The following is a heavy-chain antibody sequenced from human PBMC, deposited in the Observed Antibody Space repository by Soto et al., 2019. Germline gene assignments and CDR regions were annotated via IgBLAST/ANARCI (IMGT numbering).Heavy chain of an antibody. CDR2: IIPILGIA. J-gene: IGHJ4*02. D-gene: IGHD6-13*01. CDR1: GGTFSSYT. Sequence: GASVKVSCKASGGTFSSYTISWVRQAPGQGPEWMGRIIPILGIANYAQKFQGRVTITADKSTSTAYMELSSLRSEDTAVYYCARDDNRRSEPIAAAGAALFDYWGQGTLVTVSS. V-gene: IGHV1-69*04. CDR3: ARDDNRRSEPIAAAGAALFDY.